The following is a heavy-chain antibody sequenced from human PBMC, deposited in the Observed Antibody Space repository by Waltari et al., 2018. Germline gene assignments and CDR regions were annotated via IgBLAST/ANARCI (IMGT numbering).Heavy chain of an antibody. CDR3: ARHPAMTIMLWYFDL. D-gene: IGHD2-8*01. J-gene: IGHJ2*01. CDR1: GGSIRRSSYY. V-gene: IGHV4-39*01. CDR2: IYYSGST. Sequence: QLQLQESGPGLVKPSEPLSLTCTVSGGSIRRSSYYWGWIRQPPGKGLEWIGSIYYSGSTYYNPSLKSRVTISVDTSKNQFSLKLSSVTAADTAVYYCARHPAMTIMLWYFDLWGRGTLVTVSS.